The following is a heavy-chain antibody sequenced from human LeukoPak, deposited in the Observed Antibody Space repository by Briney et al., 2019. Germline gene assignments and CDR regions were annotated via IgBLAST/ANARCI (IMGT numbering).Heavy chain of an antibody. CDR2: ISGSGDDT. CDR1: GFTFSSYV. J-gene: IGHJ4*02. Sequence: PGGSLRLSCSASGFTFSSYVMTWVRQAPGQGLEWVSAISGSGDDTYYADSVKGRFTISRDNSKNTLYLQMNSLRAEDTAVYYCAKKESMIRGVHYYYDFWGQGTLVTVSS. V-gene: IGHV3-23*01. CDR3: AKKESMIRGVHYYYDF. D-gene: IGHD3-10*01.